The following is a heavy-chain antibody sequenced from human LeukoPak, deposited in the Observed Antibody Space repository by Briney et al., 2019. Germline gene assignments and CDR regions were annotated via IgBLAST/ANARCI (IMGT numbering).Heavy chain of an antibody. CDR2: IRYDGSKK. CDR3: AKADDYYGSGSYLVDS. J-gene: IGHJ4*02. D-gene: IGHD3-10*01. Sequence: GGSLRVSCAASGSTFSSHGMHWVRQAPGKGLDWVAFIRYDGSKKFYSDSVKGRFTISRDNSKNTLDLQMNSLRTDDTAVYYCAKADDYYGSGSYLVDSWGQGTLVTVSS. V-gene: IGHV3-30*02. CDR1: GSTFSSHG.